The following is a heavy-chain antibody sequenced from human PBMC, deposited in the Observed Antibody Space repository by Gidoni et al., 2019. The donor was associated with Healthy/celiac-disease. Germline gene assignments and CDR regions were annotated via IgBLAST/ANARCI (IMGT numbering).Heavy chain of an antibody. D-gene: IGHD6-19*01. CDR1: GFTFSSYE. V-gene: IGHV3-48*03. CDR3: ARDSRQWLVPVHFDY. J-gene: IGHJ4*02. CDR2: ISSSGSTI. Sequence: EVQLVESGGGLVQPGGSLSLACAASGFTFSSYEMNWVRQAPGKGLGWVSYISSSGSTIYYADSVKGRFTISRDNAKNSLYLKMNSLRAEDTAGYYCARDSRQWLVPVHFDYWGQGTLVTVSS.